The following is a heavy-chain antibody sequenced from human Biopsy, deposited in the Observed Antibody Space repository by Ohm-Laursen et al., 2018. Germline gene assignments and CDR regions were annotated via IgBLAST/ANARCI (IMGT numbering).Heavy chain of an antibody. D-gene: IGHD3-3*01. CDR1: GYTFTGYH. CDR2: INAKTGDT. V-gene: IGHV1-2*02. J-gene: IGHJ5*01. Sequence: GSSVKVSCNASGYTFTGYHVHWVRQAPGQGLEWMGWINAKTGDTNYAQKFQGRVTMTRDTSISTTYMELRRLTSDDTAVFYCARELGDFWGGRQFDFWGQGTLVTVSS. CDR3: ARELGDFWGGRQFDF.